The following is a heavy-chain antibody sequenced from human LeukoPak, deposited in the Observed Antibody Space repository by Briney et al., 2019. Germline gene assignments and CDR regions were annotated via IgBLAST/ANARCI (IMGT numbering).Heavy chain of an antibody. CDR1: GFTFNNYW. D-gene: IGHD3-16*01. CDR2: VNPGGSIA. CDR3: VRGTYHAYYMDV. J-gene: IGHJ6*03. V-gene: IGHV3-74*01. Sequence: GSLLLSCAASGFTFNNYWIHWVRQAPGKGLVWVSRVNPGGSIANFADSVKGRFTISRDNARNTVFLQTSSLTAEDTAVYYCVRGTYHAYYMDVWGKGTTVTVSS.